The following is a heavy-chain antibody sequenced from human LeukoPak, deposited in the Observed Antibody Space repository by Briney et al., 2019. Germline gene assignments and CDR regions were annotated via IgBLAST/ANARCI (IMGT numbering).Heavy chain of an antibody. V-gene: IGHV3-21*04. CDR3: ANSPLDYHYYYMDV. Sequence: PGGSLRLSCAASGFTFSSYSMNWVRQAPGKGLEWVSSISSSSSYIYYADSVKGRFTISRDNAKNSLYLQMNSLRVEDTAVYYCANSPLDYHYYYMDVWGKGTTVTVSS. D-gene: IGHD2-15*01. J-gene: IGHJ6*03. CDR1: GFTFSSYS. CDR2: ISSSSSYI.